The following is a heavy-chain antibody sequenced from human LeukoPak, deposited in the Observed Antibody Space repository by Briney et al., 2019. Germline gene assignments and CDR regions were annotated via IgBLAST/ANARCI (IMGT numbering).Heavy chain of an antibody. Sequence: GGSLRLSCAASGFTFSDYYMSWIRQAPGKGLEWVSYISSSGSTIYYADSVKGRFTISRDNAKNSLYLQMNSLRAEDTAVYYCARDYTRGSYYLFGYWGQRTLVTVSS. V-gene: IGHV3-11*01. CDR2: ISSSGSTI. J-gene: IGHJ4*02. CDR3: ARDYTRGSYYLFGY. CDR1: GFTFSDYY. D-gene: IGHD1-26*01.